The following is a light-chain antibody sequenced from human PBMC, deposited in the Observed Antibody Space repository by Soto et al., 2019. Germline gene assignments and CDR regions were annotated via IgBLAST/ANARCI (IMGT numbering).Light chain of an antibody. CDR1: QSISFY. V-gene: IGKV1-39*01. J-gene: IGKJ5*01. CDR2: AAS. Sequence: IQMIHSPSSLSASVGDRVTITCRASQSISFYLNWYQQKPGNAPKVLIYAASNLQTGVPSRFSGSGSGTDFTLTINSLQPEDFATYSCQQSYSTPITFSQGTRLEIK. CDR3: QQSYSTPIT.